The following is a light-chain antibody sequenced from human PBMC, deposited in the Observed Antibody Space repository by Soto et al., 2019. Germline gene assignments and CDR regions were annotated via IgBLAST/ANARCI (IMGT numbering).Light chain of an antibody. CDR3: QQSYSTPGT. V-gene: IGKV1-39*01. J-gene: IGKJ3*01. CDR2: AAS. Sequence: DIQMTQSPSSLSASIGDRVTITFRASQSISNYLNWYQQKPGKAPKLLIYAASRLQSGVSSRFSGSESGTDFTLTISSLQPEDFATYYCQQSYSTPGTFGPGTKVDIK. CDR1: QSISNY.